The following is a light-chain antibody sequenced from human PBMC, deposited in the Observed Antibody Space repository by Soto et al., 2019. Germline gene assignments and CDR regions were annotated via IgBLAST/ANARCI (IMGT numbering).Light chain of an antibody. CDR3: HQYDDWPPA. CDR2: GPS. V-gene: IGKV3-15*01. CDR1: QSVGTN. Sequence: EIVVTQSPATLSVSPGERVTLTCRASQSVGTNVAWYQVKPGQAPRLLIYGPSTRASGIPARFSGSGSGRQFTLTISGLQSDDFAVYYCHQYDDWPPAFVQGTKVEI. J-gene: IGKJ1*01.